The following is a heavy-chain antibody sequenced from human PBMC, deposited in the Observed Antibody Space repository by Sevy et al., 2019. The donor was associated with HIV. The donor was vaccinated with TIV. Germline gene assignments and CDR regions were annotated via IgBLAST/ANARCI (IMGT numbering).Heavy chain of an antibody. D-gene: IGHD6-13*01. Sequence: SETLSLTCTVSGGSISSSSYYWGWIRQPPGKGLEWIGSIYYSGSTYYNPSLKRRVTISVDTSKNQFSLKLSSVTAADTAVYYCARQHRQQQLYWGQGTLVTVSS. CDR3: ARQHRQQQLY. J-gene: IGHJ4*02. CDR1: GGSISSSSYY. CDR2: IYYSGST. V-gene: IGHV4-39*01.